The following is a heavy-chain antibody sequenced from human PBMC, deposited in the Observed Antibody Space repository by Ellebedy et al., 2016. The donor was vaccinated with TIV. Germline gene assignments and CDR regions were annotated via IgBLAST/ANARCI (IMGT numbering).Heavy chain of an antibody. Sequence: MPSETLSLTCAVYGGSFTGYYWSWIRQPPGKGLEWIGEINHSGSTNYNPSLKSRVTVSVDTSKNQFSLKLSSVTAADTAVYYCARVRKWLGGYFDYWGQGTLVTVSS. CDR3: ARVRKWLGGYFDY. J-gene: IGHJ4*02. D-gene: IGHD6-19*01. V-gene: IGHV4-34*01. CDR2: INHSGST. CDR1: GGSFTGYY.